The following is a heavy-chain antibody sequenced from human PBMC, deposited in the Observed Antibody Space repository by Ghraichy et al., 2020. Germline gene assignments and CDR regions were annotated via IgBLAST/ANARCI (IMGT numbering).Heavy chain of an antibody. V-gene: IGHV4-61*01. D-gene: IGHD3-9*01. CDR2: IYYSGST. CDR1: GGSVSSGSYY. CDR3: AREARGILAGRRGFDY. J-gene: IGHJ4*02. Sequence: SETLSLTCSVSGGSVSSGSYYWSWIRQPPGKGLEWIGYIYYSGSTNYNPSLKSRVTISADTSKNQFSLKLSSVTAADTAVYYCAREARGILAGRRGFDYWGQGPLVTVSS.